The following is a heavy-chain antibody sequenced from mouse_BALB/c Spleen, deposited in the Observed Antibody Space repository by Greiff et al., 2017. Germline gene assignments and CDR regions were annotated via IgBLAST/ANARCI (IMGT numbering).Heavy chain of an antibody. Sequence: VQLQQSGAELVKPGASVKLSCKASGYTFTSYWMHWVKQRPGQGLEWIGEIDPSDSYTNYNQKFKGKATLTVDKSSSTAYMQLSSLTSEDSAVYYCARSMITGAWFAYWGQGTLVTVSA. CDR2: IDPSDSYT. V-gene: IGHV1-69*02. J-gene: IGHJ3*01. CDR1: GYTFTSYW. CDR3: ARSMITGAWFAY. D-gene: IGHD2-4*01.